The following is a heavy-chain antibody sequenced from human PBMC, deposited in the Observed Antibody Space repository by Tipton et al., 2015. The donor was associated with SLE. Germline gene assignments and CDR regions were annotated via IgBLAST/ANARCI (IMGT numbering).Heavy chain of an antibody. D-gene: IGHD2-8*02. V-gene: IGHV4-59*12. J-gene: IGHJ3*02. Sequence: TLSLTCSVSGGSISSYYWSWIRQPPGKGLEWIGYIYYSGSTNYNPSLKSPVTLSIDTSRNHFSLKLTSVTAADTAVYFCARDRDIVLEPVPIPPAFDIWGQGTTVTVSS. CDR3: ARDRDIVLEPVPIPPAFDI. CDR2: IYYSGST. CDR1: GGSISSYY.